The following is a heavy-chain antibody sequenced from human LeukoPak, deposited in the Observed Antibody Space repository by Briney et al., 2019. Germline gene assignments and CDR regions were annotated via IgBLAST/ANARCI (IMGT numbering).Heavy chain of an antibody. CDR1: GGSISSNDW. CDR2: IHHSGNS. D-gene: IGHD3-10*01. J-gene: IGHJ4*02. CDR3: ARDILRRTMVRGELGGYFDY. Sequence: SETLSLTCAVSGGSISSNDWWNWVRQPPGKGLEWIGEIHHSGNSNYSPSLKSRVTISVDKSKNQFSLNLSSVTAADTAVYYCARDILRRTMVRGELGGYFDYWGQGTLVTVSS. V-gene: IGHV4-4*02.